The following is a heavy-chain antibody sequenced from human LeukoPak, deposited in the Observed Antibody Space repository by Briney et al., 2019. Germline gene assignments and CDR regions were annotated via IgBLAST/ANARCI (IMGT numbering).Heavy chain of an antibody. CDR2: ISGTGDTT. D-gene: IGHD3-22*01. J-gene: IGHJ4*02. V-gene: IGHV3-23*01. Sequence: PGGSLRLSCAASGFTFSSYAMSWVRQAPGEGLEWVSGISGTGDTTYYADSVKGRFTVSRDNSKNTLYLQMNSLRAEDTAVYYCAKDGDYYDSSGYPYYFDYWGQGTLVTVSS. CDR1: GFTFSSYA. CDR3: AKDGDYYDSSGYPYYFDY.